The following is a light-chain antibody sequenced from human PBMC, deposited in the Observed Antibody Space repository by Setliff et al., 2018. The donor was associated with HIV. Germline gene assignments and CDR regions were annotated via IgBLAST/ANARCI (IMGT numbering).Light chain of an antibody. V-gene: IGLV2-14*01. J-gene: IGLJ1*01. CDR1: SSDVGGYNS. CDR2: EVS. Sequence: SALTQPASVSGSPGQSITISCTGTSSDVGGYNSVSWYQQHPSKAPKLMIYEVSNRPSGVSNRFSGSKSGNPASLTISGLQAEDEADYYCSSYTSSFTRGVGTGTKGTVL. CDR3: SSYTSSFTRG.